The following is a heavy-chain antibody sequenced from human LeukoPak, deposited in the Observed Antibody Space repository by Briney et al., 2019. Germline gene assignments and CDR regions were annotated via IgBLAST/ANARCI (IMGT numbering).Heavy chain of an antibody. Sequence: PSETLSLTCTVSGGSVSSGSYYWSWIRQPPGKGLEWIGYIYYSGSTNYNPSLKSRVTISVDTSKNQFSLKLSSVTAADTAVYYCARERHHSPYYDFWSGPTGDWFDPWGQGTLVTVSS. D-gene: IGHD3-3*01. CDR3: ARERHHSPYYDFWSGPTGDWFDP. CDR1: GGSVSSGSYY. CDR2: IYYSGST. J-gene: IGHJ5*02. V-gene: IGHV4-61*01.